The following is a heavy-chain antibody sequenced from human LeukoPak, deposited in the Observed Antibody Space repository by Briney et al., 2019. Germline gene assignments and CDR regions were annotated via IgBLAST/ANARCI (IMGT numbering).Heavy chain of an antibody. J-gene: IGHJ5*02. D-gene: IGHD5-24*01. Sequence: GGSLRLSCAASGFTFSDYYMSWIRQAPGRGLEWVSYISSSGSTIYHADSVKGRFTISRDNAKNSLYLQMNSLRAEDTAVYYCAREYAGDGYNNWFDPWGQGTLVTVSS. CDR1: GFTFSDYY. CDR3: AREYAGDGYNNWFDP. V-gene: IGHV3-11*01. CDR2: ISSSGSTI.